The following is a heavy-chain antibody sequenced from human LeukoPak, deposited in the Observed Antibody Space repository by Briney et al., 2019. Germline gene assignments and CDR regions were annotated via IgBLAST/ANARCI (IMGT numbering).Heavy chain of an antibody. Sequence: PGGSLRLSCAASLFTFGTYWMSWVRQAPGKGLEWVANINQDGSERYLADSLKGRFTVSRDNAKKSLYLEMKSLRAGDTAVYYCARVMAARSFYFDLWDQGTLDTVSS. CDR3: ARVMAARSFYFDL. D-gene: IGHD3-16*02. CDR2: INQDGSER. CDR1: LFTFGTYW. V-gene: IGHV3-7*01. J-gene: IGHJ4*02.